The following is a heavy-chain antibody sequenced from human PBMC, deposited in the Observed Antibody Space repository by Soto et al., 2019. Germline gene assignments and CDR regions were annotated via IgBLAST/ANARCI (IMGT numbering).Heavy chain of an antibody. CDR2: ISSSSSYI. CDR1: GFTFSSYS. Sequence: EVQLVESGGGLVKPGGSLRLSCAASGFTFSSYSMNWVRQAPGKGLEWVSSISSSSSYIYYEDSVKGRFTISRDNAKNSLYLQMNSLRAEDTAVYYCARPMAAYYYGMDVWGQGTTVTVSS. J-gene: IGHJ6*02. CDR3: ARPMAAYYYGMDV. V-gene: IGHV3-21*01. D-gene: IGHD3-10*01.